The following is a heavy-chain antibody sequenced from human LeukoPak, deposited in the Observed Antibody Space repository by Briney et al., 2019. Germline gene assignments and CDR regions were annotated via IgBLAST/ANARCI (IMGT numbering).Heavy chain of an antibody. CDR3: ARYHGRGWFAAAAGMVWFDP. D-gene: IGHD6-13*01. Sequence: SETLSLTCSVYGGSFNDYDWSWVRQAPGRGLQWIGEINESGATNCDPSLKSRVTISVDTSKNQFSLKLSSVTAADTAVYYCARYHGRGWFAAAAGMVWFDPWGQGTLVTVSS. J-gene: IGHJ5*02. CDR1: GGSFNDYD. V-gene: IGHV4-34*01. CDR2: INESGAT.